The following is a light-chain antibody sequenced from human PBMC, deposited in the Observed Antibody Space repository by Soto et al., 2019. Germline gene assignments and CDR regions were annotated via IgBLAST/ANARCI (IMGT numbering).Light chain of an antibody. J-gene: IGKJ3*01. CDR2: GAA. CDR3: QQYDASPVT. Sequence: EIVLTQSPGTLSLSPGERATLSCRANQSISHYLAWYQQKPGQSPRLLIYGAASRAIGIPDRFNGTGSETTFTLTISRLQPEDFALYFCQQYDASPVTFGPGTKVDI. V-gene: IGKV3-20*01. CDR1: QSISHY.